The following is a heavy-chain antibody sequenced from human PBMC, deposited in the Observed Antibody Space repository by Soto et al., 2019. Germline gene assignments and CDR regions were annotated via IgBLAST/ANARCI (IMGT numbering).Heavy chain of an antibody. CDR2: ISYDGSNK. D-gene: IGHD3-9*01. CDR3: AKFGTRTGYYFFDY. V-gene: IGHV3-30*18. CDR1: GFTFSSYG. J-gene: IGHJ4*02. Sequence: GGSLRLSCAASGFTFSSYGMHWVRQAPGKGLEWVAVISYDGSNKYYADSVKGRFTISRDNSKNTLYLQMNSLRAEDTAVYYCAKFGTRTGYYFFDYWGQGTLVTVSS.